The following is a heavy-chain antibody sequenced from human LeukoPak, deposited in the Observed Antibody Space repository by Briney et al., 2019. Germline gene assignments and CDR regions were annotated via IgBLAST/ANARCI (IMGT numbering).Heavy chain of an antibody. CDR3: AKDEVLWFGERAFDI. CDR2: ISTRGGTT. CDR1: GFTLSSYA. V-gene: IGHV3-23*01. J-gene: IGHJ3*02. Sequence: GGSLRLSCAASGFTLSSYAMNWVRQAPGKGLDWFSVISTRGGTTYYADSVKGRFTISRDNSKNTLYLQMNSLSVEDTAVYYCAKDEVLWFGERAFDIWGHGTMVTVSS. D-gene: IGHD3-10*01.